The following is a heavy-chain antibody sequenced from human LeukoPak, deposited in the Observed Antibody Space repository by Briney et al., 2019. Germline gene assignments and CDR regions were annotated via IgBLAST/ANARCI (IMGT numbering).Heavy chain of an antibody. Sequence: ASVKVSCKAVGYIFSSHGMSWVRQAPGQGLEWMGWISASSGDTKFAQKFQGRLSMTTDTSTTTAYMELKSLTSDDTAVYYCARGSLGSYYWFDPWGQGTLVTVSS. CDR1: GYIFSSHG. D-gene: IGHD1-26*01. V-gene: IGHV1-18*01. J-gene: IGHJ5*02. CDR2: ISASSGDT. CDR3: ARGSLGSYYWFDP.